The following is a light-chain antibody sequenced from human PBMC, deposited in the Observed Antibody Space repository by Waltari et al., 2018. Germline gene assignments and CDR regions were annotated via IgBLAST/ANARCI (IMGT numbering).Light chain of an antibody. J-gene: IGKJ4*01. CDR2: LAS. CDR3: QQGYSSPLT. V-gene: IGKV1-39*01. Sequence: DIQMTQSPSSLSASVGDRVTITCRASQRISNYVNWYQQKAGKAPKLLIYLASTLQSGVPSRFSGSGSGTDFTLTINSLQPEDFATYFCQQGYSSPLTCGGGTQVEIK. CDR1: QRISNY.